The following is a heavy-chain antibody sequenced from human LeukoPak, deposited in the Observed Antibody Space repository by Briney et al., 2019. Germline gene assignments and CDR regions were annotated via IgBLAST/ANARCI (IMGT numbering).Heavy chain of an antibody. Sequence: GGSLSLSCAASGFAFGAYYMTWVRQAPGKGLEWVANIKQDGSEKYYVDSVKGRFTISRDNANNSLYLQMNSLRAEDTAVYYCARMSGIAVAAIWISYFDYWGQGTLVTVSS. CDR2: IKQDGSEK. CDR1: GFAFGAYY. V-gene: IGHV3-7*03. J-gene: IGHJ4*02. CDR3: ARMSGIAVAAIWISYFDY. D-gene: IGHD6-19*01.